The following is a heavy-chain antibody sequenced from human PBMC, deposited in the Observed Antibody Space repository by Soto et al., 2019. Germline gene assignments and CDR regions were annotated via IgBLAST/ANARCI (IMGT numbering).Heavy chain of an antibody. J-gene: IGHJ4*02. D-gene: IGHD5-12*01. CDR3: AREVTVASYSFDF. Sequence: EASVKVSCKASGGTFNNYALSWVRQAPGQGLEWMGGIIPIFNSANYAQKFQGRVTITADDSTSTAYMELRSLGPDDTAVYYCAREVTVASYSFDFWGQGTLVTVSS. V-gene: IGHV1-69*13. CDR2: IIPIFNSA. CDR1: GGTFNNYA.